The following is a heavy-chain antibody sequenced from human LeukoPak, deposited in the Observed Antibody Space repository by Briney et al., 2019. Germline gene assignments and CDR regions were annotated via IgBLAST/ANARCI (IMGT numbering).Heavy chain of an antibody. J-gene: IGHJ6*03. Sequence: LTGGSLRLSCAASGFTFSSYWMHWVRQAPGKGLVWVSRINSDGSSTSYADSVKGRFTISRDNAKNTLYLQMNSLRAEDTAVYYCARMDYYGSGSYKVYYYYYYMDVWGKGTTVTVSS. CDR3: ARMDYYGSGSYKVYYYYYYMDV. V-gene: IGHV3-74*01. CDR2: INSDGSST. D-gene: IGHD3-10*01. CDR1: GFTFSSYW.